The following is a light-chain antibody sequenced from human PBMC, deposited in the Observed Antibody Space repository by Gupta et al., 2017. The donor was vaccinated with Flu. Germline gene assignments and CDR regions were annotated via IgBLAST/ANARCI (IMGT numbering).Light chain of an antibody. Sequence: IVLTQSPGTLSLSPGERATLSCRASQSVSSSYLAWYQQKPGQAPRLLIYGASSRATGIPDRFSGSGSGTDFTLTISRLEPEDFAVYYCHQYSSSPKSFGPGTKLKIK. CDR1: QSVSSSY. J-gene: IGKJ2*03. CDR2: GAS. CDR3: HQYSSSPKS. V-gene: IGKV3-20*01.